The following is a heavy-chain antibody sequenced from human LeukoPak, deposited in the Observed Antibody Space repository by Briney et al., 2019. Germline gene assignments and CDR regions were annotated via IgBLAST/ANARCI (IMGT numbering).Heavy chain of an antibody. CDR1: GYSFTSYW. J-gene: IGHJ5*02. CDR3: ARQGLTYYDFWTGPNNWFDP. V-gene: IGHV5-51*01. D-gene: IGHD3-3*01. CDR2: IYPGDSDT. Sequence: GESLKISCKGSGYSFTSYWIGWVRQMAGKGLEWMGIIYPGDSDTRYSPSFQGQVTISADKSISTAYLQWSSLKASDTAMYYCARQGLTYYDFWTGPNNWFDPWGQGTLVTVSS.